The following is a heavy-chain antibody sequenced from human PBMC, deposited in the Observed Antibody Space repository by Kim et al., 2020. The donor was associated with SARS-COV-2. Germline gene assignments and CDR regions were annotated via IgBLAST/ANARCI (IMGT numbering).Heavy chain of an antibody. D-gene: IGHD3-3*02. CDR2: ISYDAKHK. V-gene: IGHV3-30*04. CDR1: GFALRSFA. J-gene: IGHJ4*02. CDR3: ARERDASLAHWDFDY. Sequence: GGSLRLSCTAPGFALRSFAIHWVRQTPGKGLEWVAVISYDAKHKYCVESVKDRFTFSRDNSKDTVYLQMNSLRTEDSAVYFCARERDASLAHWDFDYWGQGALVTVSS.